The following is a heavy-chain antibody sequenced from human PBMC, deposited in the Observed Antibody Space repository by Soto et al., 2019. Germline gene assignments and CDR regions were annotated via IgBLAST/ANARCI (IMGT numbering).Heavy chain of an antibody. CDR1: GGSISSGGYY. CDR2: MHYSGST. Sequence: SETLSLTCTVSGGSISSGGYYWSWIRQRPGKVLELIGDMHYSGSTFYNPSLKSRVTIXXXXSXNXFXLXXXSMPXADTALDYCARGEVLPAASLDYWGQGTLVTVSS. CDR3: ARGEVLPAASLDY. J-gene: IGHJ4*02. D-gene: IGHD2-2*01. V-gene: IGHV4-31*03.